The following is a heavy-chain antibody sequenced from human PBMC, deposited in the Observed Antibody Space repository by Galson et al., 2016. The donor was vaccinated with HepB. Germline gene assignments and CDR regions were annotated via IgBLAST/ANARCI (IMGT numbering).Heavy chain of an antibody. V-gene: IGHV3-21*04. Sequence: SLRLSCAASGFTFSSYNMNWVRQAPGKGLEWISRISGNSVYIDYADSVRGRVTISRDNSNNTLYLQMNGLRAEDTAVYYCAKERLVRRIFDHWGQGTLLTVSS. CDR2: ISGNSVYI. CDR1: GFTFSSYN. J-gene: IGHJ4*02. D-gene: IGHD1-1*01. CDR3: AKERLVRRIFDH.